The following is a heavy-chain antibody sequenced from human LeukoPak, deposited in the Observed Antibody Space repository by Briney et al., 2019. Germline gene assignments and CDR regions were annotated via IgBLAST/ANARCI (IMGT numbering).Heavy chain of an antibody. CDR3: AKDQSGSYHGLLEH. D-gene: IGHD1-26*01. CDR1: GFTFSSYG. CDR2: ISYDGNYK. J-gene: IGHJ4*02. Sequence: PGGSLRLSCAASGFTFSSYGMHWVRQAPGKGLEWVAVISYDGNYKYYADSVKGRFTISRDNSKNTLYLQMNSLRAEDTAVYSCAKDQSGSYHGLLEHWGQGTLVTVSS. V-gene: IGHV3-30*18.